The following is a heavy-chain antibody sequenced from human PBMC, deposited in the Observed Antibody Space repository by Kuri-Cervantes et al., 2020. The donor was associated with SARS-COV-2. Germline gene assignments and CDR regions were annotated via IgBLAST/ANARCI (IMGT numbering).Heavy chain of an antibody. Sequence: GESLKISCAASGFTFSSYSMNWVRQAPGKGLEWVSSISSSSSYIYYADSVKGRFTISRDNAKNSLYLQMNSPRGEDTAVYYCASGYSSRLDAFDIWGQGTMVTVSS. CDR3: ASGYSSRLDAFDI. D-gene: IGHD6-13*01. CDR1: GFTFSSYS. J-gene: IGHJ3*02. V-gene: IGHV3-21*01. CDR2: ISSSSSYI.